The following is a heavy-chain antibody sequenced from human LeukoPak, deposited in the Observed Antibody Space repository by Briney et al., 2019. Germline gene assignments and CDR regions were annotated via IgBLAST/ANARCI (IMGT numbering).Heavy chain of an antibody. CDR1: GFTFSMAW. CDR3: PTDEHVPRYCSGDACYSWADY. Sequence: MPGGSRRLSCAASGFTFSMAWMSWVRQAPGKGLEWVGRIQSKTDDGITDNAAPVKGTFIITSDDSKKTLFVQMNSLKPEDTAVYYCPTDEHVPRYCSGDACYSWADYWGQGTLVTVSS. D-gene: IGHD2-15*01. CDR2: IQSKTDDGIT. V-gene: IGHV3-15*01. J-gene: IGHJ4*02.